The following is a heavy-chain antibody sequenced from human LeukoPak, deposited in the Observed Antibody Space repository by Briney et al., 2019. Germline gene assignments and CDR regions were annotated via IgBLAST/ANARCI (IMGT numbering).Heavy chain of an antibody. CDR3: AKDIRRGYNFGYDQFAY. V-gene: IGHV3-21*01. CDR2: ISSSSSYI. CDR1: GFTFSSYS. Sequence: GGSLRLSCAASGFTFSSYSMNWVRQAPGKGLEWVSSISSSSSYIYYADSVKGRFTISRDNSKNTVSLQMNSLTAEDTALYYCAKDIRRGYNFGYDQFAYWGQGTLVTVSS. D-gene: IGHD5-18*01. J-gene: IGHJ4*02.